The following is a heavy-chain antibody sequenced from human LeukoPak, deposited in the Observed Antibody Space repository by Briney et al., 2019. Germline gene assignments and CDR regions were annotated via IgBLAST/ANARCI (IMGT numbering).Heavy chain of an antibody. CDR3: ARDLGYCSGGSCYSGAFDI. V-gene: IGHV1-2*02. J-gene: IGHJ3*02. CDR1: GYTFTGYY. Sequence: ASVKVSCKSSGYTFTGYYMHWVRQAPGQGLEWMGWINPNRGGTNYAQKFQGRVTMTRDTSISTAYMELSRLRSDDTAVYYWARDLGYCSGGSCYSGAFDIWGQGTMVTVSS. CDR2: INPNRGGT. D-gene: IGHD2-15*01.